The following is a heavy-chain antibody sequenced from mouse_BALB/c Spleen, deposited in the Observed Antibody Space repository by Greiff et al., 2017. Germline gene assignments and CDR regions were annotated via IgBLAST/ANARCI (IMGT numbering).Heavy chain of an antibody. V-gene: IGHV5-15*02. CDR3: ARGNWEGALDY. CDR1: GFTFSDYG. D-gene: IGHD4-1*01. CDR2: ISNLAYSI. J-gene: IGHJ2*01. Sequence: EVKLVESGGGLVQPGGSRKLSCAASGFTFSDYGMAWVRQAPGKGPEWVAFISNLAYSIYYADTVTGRFTISRENAKNTLYLEMSSLRSEDTAMYYCARGNWEGALDYWGQGTTLTVSS.